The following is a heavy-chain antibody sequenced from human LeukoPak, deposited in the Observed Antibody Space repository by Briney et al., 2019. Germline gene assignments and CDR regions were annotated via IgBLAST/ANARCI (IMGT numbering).Heavy chain of an antibody. D-gene: IGHD2-2*01. Sequence: GGSLRLSCAASGFTFSSQSMNWVRQAPGKGLEWVSSITNSGDGTYYADSVKGRFTISRDNSKNTLYVHMNSLRAEDTAVYYCAKCCLECSSTSPDYFYYYYMDVWGKGTTVTVSS. J-gene: IGHJ6*03. CDR1: GFTFSSQS. V-gene: IGHV3-23*01. CDR2: ITNSGDGT. CDR3: AKCCLECSSTSPDYFYYYYMDV.